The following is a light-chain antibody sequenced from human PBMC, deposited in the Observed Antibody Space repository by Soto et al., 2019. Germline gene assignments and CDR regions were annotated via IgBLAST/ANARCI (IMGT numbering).Light chain of an antibody. CDR1: SSDVGDYNY. J-gene: IGLJ2*01. V-gene: IGLV2-14*01. Sequence: QSVLTQPASVSGSPGQSITISCTGTSSDVGDYNYVSWYQQHPGKAPKLMIYDVSNRPSGVSNRFSGSKSGNTASLTISGLQAEDESDYYCSSYTSSSTVVFGGGIKLTVL. CDR3: SSYTSSSTVV. CDR2: DVS.